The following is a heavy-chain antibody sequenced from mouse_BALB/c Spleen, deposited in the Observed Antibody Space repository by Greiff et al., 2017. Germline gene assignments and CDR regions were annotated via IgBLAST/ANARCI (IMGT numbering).Heavy chain of an antibody. D-gene: IGHD1-3*01. V-gene: IGHV1-69*02. CDR2: IYPSDSYT. CDR1: GYTFTSYW. J-gene: IGHJ2*01. CDR3: TRGVGRGAFDY. Sequence: QVQLQQPGAELVRPGASVKLSCKASGYTFTSYWINWVKQRPGQGLEWIGNIYPSDSYTNYNQKFKDKATLTVDKSSSTAYMQLSSPTSEDSAVYYCTRGVGRGAFDYWGQGTTLTVSS.